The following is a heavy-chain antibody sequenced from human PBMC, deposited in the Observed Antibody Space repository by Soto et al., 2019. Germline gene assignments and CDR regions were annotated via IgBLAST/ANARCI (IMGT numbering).Heavy chain of an antibody. V-gene: IGHV1-8*01. CDR1: GYTFTSHD. J-gene: IGHJ5*02. CDR3: AGDMSTT. Sequence: QVQLVQSGAEVKKPGASVKVSCKASGYTFTSHDINWMRQATGQGLEWMGWMNPNSGHTNYAQNFQGRVTMTRDTSISTADMELTNLRCEDRAIYYCAGDMSTTWGQGTLVTVSS. CDR2: MNPNSGHT. D-gene: IGHD2-2*01.